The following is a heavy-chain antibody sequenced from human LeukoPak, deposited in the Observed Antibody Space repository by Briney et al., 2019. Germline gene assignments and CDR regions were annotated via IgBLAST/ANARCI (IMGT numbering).Heavy chain of an antibody. V-gene: IGHV4-61*02. D-gene: IGHD2-2*02. J-gene: IGHJ4*02. CDR1: GGSISSGSYY. Sequence: PSQTLSLTCTVSGGSISSGSYYWSWIRQPAGKGLEWIGRIYTSGSTNYNPSLESRVTISVDTSKNQFSLKLSSVTAADTAVYYCARVGVGCSSTSCYNFDYWGQGTLVTVSS. CDR2: IYTSGST. CDR3: ARVGVGCSSTSCYNFDY.